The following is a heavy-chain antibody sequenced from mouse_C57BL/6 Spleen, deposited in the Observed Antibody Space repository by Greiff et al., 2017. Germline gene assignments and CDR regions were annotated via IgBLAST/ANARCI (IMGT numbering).Heavy chain of an antibody. CDR3: AYYYGSSYDFDY. J-gene: IGHJ2*01. CDR1: GFNIKDYY. V-gene: IGHV14-2*01. CDR2: IDPEDGET. Sequence: VQLQQSGAELVKPGASVKLSCTASGFNIKDYYMHWVKQRTEQGLAWIGRIDPEDGETKYAPKFQGKATITADTSYNTAYLQLSSLTSEDTAVYYCAYYYGSSYDFDYWCQGTTLTVSS. D-gene: IGHD1-1*01.